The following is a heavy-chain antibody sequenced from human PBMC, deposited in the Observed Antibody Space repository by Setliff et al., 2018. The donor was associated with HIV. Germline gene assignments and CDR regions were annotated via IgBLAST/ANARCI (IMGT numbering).Heavy chain of an antibody. CDR2: IYPGDSDT. J-gene: IGHJ3*02. CDR1: GYSFPNYW. D-gene: IGHD1-1*01. V-gene: IGHV5-51*01. Sequence: GESLKISCKGSGYSFPNYWIAWVRQMPGKGLEWMGIIYPGDSDTRYSPSFQGQVTISADKSISTAYLQWSSLKASDTAMYYCARRKIPTWHLFDIWGQGTMVTVSS. CDR3: ARRKIPTWHLFDI.